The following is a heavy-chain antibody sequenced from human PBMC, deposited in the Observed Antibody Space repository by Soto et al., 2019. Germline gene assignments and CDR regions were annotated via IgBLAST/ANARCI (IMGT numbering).Heavy chain of an antibody. D-gene: IGHD3-10*01. J-gene: IGHJ4*02. CDR3: ASRGQLSLSNYHQDY. CDR2: INTYNDNT. V-gene: IGHV1-18*01. CDR1: GYTFTNYG. Sequence: QVQLVQSGAEVKKPGASVKVSCKASGYTFTNYGISWVRQAPGQGLEWMGWINTYNDNTYYAQTLQGRVTLTTDTSTSTADMDLRSLRADDTAVYYCASRGQLSLSNYHQDYLGQGTLVTVSS.